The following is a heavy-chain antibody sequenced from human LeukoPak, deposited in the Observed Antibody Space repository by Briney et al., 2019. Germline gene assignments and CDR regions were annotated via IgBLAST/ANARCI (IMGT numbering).Heavy chain of an antibody. V-gene: IGHV7-4-1*02. Sequence: ASVKVSCKASGYTFTSYAMSWVRQAPGQGLEWMGWINTNTGNPTYAQGFTGRFVFSLDTSVSTAYLQISSLKAEDTAVYYCARDLRRYGSGSRPLYWGQGTLVTVSS. CDR2: INTNTGNP. CDR3: ARDLRRYGSGSRPLY. J-gene: IGHJ4*02. CDR1: GYTFTSYA. D-gene: IGHD3-10*01.